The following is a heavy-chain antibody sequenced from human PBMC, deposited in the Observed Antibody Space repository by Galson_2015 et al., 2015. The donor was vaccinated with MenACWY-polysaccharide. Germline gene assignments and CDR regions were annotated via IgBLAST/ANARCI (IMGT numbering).Heavy chain of an antibody. V-gene: IGHV3-7*01. CDR1: GFTFSGHW. D-gene: IGHD6-19*01. J-gene: IGHJ6*02. CDR3: ARDKWAVEGKNNLYVYGMDV. Sequence: SLRLSCAASGFTFSGHWMSWVRQAPGKGLEWVANINKDGREKNYVDSVKGRFTISRDNAKNLLYLEMNSLRAEDTGVYYCARDKWAVEGKNNLYVYGMDVWGQGTSVAVSS. CDR2: INKDGREK.